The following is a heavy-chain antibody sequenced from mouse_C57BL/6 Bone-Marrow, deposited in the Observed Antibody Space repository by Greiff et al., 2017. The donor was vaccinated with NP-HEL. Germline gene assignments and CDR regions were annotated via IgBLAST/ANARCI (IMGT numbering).Heavy chain of an antibody. J-gene: IGHJ4*01. D-gene: IGHD2-4*01. CDR2: ISSGGSYT. V-gene: IGHV5-6*02. CDR3: ARHGDYDPFMDY. Sequence: EVMLVESGGDLVKPGGSLKLSCAASGFTFSSYGMSWVRQTPDKRLEWVATISSGGSYTYYPDSVKGRFTISRDNAKNTLYLQMSSLKSEDTAMYYCARHGDYDPFMDYWGQGTSVTVSS. CDR1: GFTFSSYG.